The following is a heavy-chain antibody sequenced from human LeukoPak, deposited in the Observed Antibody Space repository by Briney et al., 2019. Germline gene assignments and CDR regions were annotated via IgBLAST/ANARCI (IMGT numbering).Heavy chain of an antibody. CDR2: SYPGDSDT. Sequence: GESLQISCKGSGYSFTSYWIAWVRQPPGKGLEWMGISYPGDSDTRYSPSFQGQVTISADKSISTAYLQWSSLKASDTAMYYCARHEDWNRYYGMDVWGQGTTVTVSS. CDR3: ARHEDWNRYYGMDV. D-gene: IGHD1-1*01. J-gene: IGHJ6*02. V-gene: IGHV5-51*01. CDR1: GYSFTSYW.